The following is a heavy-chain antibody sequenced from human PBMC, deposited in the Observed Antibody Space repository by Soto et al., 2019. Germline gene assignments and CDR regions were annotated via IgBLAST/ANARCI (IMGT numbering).Heavy chain of an antibody. D-gene: IGHD3-22*01. J-gene: IGHJ3*02. CDR1: GYSISSGYY. CDR3: ATTRYINMIAWGGAFDI. V-gene: IGHV4-38-2*01. CDR2: IYHSGST. Sequence: PSETLSLTCAVSGYSISSGYYWGWIRQPPGKGLEWIGSIYHSGSTYYNPSLKSRVTISVDTSKNQFSLKLSPVTAADTAVYYCATTRYINMIAWGGAFDIWGQGTMVTVSS.